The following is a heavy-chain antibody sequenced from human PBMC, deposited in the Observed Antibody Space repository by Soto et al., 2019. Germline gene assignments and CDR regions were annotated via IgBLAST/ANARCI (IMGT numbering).Heavy chain of an antibody. CDR2: INGSGST. D-gene: IGHD3-16*02. CDR3: ARGTGSYRLIDY. CDR1: GGSFSGYY. Sequence: SETLSLTCAAYGGSFSGYYWSWIRQPPGKGLEWIGEINGSGSTNYNPSLKSGFTISVDKSKNQLSLKLSSVTAADTAVYYCARGTGSYRLIDYWGQGTLVTVSS. J-gene: IGHJ4*02. V-gene: IGHV4-34*01.